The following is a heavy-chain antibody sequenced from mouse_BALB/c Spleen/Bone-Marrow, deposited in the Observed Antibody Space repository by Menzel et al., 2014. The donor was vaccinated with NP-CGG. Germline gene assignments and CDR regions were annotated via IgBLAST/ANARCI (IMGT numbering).Heavy chain of an antibody. J-gene: IGHJ1*01. Sequence: DVMLVESGGGLVQPGGSPKLSCAASGFTFSRYGMSWVRQTPDKRLVLVATTNSNGDSTYYPDSVKGRFNISRDNAKNTLYLQMSSLKSEDSAMYYCARDDGYYVYWYFDVWGAGTTVTVSS. CDR1: GFTFSRYG. V-gene: IGHV5-6-3*01. D-gene: IGHD2-3*01. CDR3: ARDDGYYVYWYFDV. CDR2: TNSNGDST.